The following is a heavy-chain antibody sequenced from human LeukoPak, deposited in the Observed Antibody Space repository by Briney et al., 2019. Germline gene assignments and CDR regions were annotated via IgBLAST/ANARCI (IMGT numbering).Heavy chain of an antibody. Sequence: GASVKVSCKASGYSFTGYYMHWVRQAPGQGLEWMGWINPNSGGTNYAQKFQGRVTMTRDTSISTAYMELSRLRSDDTAVYYCARGIYSGYDPNFDYWGQGTLVTVSS. V-gene: IGHV1-2*02. CDR1: GYSFTGYY. J-gene: IGHJ4*02. CDR3: ARGIYSGYDPNFDY. D-gene: IGHD5-12*01. CDR2: INPNSGGT.